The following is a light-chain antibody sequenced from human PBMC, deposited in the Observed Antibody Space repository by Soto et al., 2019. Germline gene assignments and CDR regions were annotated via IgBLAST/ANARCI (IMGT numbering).Light chain of an antibody. V-gene: IGLV1-44*01. CDR1: GSNIGTNT. CDR3: QSHDSSLSAWV. Sequence: QAVVTQPPSASGTPGQRVTISCSGSGSNIGTNTVNWYQQLPGTAPKLLIYRTDQRPAGIPDRFSGSKSGTSASLAITGLQAEDEADYYCQSHDSSLSAWVFGGGTKVTVL. CDR2: RTD. J-gene: IGLJ3*02.